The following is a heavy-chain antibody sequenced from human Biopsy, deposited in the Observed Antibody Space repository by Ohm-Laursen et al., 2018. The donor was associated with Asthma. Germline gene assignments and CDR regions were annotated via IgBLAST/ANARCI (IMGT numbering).Heavy chain of an antibody. D-gene: IGHD2-15*01. CDR3: GIVVAANPFQGDC. J-gene: IGHJ4*02. Sequence: SLRLSCTASGFAFRSYAMNWVRQAPGKGLEWVAVISYDGSITHYADSVKGRFTVSRDNSKNTVYLDISSLRIEDTAVFYCGIVVAANPFQGDCWGQGTLVTVSS. CDR1: GFAFRSYA. CDR2: ISYDGSIT. V-gene: IGHV3-30*03.